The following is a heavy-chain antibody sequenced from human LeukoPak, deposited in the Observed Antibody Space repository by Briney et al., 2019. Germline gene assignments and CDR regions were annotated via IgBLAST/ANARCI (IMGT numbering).Heavy chain of an antibody. J-gene: IGHJ6*02. Sequence: GGSLRLSCAASGFTFSSYWMSWVRQAPGKGLEWVANIKQDGSEKYYVDSVKGRFTISRDNAKNSLYLQMNTLRVEDTAVYYYTRDLMDYDVSTGLHHYYMDVWGQGTTVTVSS. CDR1: GFTFSSYW. CDR2: IKQDGSEK. D-gene: IGHD3-9*01. CDR3: TRDLMDYDVSTGLHHYYMDV. V-gene: IGHV3-7*01.